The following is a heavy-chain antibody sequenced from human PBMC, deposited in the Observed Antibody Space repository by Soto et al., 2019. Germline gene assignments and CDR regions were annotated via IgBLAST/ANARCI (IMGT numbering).Heavy chain of an antibody. Sequence: SVKVYCKASGGTFSSYAISWVRQDTGQGLEWMGGIIPIFGTANYAQKFQGRVTITADESTSTAYMELSSLRSEDTAVYYCARDRYSGSSYDAFDIWGQGTMVTVSS. D-gene: IGHD1-26*01. CDR3: ARDRYSGSSYDAFDI. V-gene: IGHV1-69*13. J-gene: IGHJ3*02. CDR2: IIPIFGTA. CDR1: GGTFSSYA.